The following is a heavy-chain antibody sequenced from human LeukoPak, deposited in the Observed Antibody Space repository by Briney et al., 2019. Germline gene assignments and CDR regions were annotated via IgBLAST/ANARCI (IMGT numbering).Heavy chain of an antibody. CDR2: IYSGGST. V-gene: IGHV3-53*05. CDR3: AKAQVVGAKNYFDY. D-gene: IGHD1-26*01. Sequence: GGSLRLSCAASGFTVSSNYMSWVRQAPGKGLEWVSVIYSGGSTYYADSVKGRFTISRDNSKNTLYLQMNSLRAEDTAVYYCAKAQVVGAKNYFDYWGQGTLVTVSS. CDR1: GFTVSSNY. J-gene: IGHJ4*02.